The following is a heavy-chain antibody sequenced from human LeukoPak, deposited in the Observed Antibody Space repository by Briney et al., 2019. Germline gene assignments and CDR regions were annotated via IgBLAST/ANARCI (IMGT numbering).Heavy chain of an antibody. V-gene: IGHV5-51*01. CDR2: IYPGDSET. D-gene: IGHD3-3*01. Sequence: GESLKISCKGSGYSFTSYWIGWVRQMPGKGLEWMGIIYPGDSETRYRPSFQGQVTISADKSISTAYLQWSSLTASDTAMYSCARLYDFGFDYWGQGTLVTVSS. CDR1: GYSFTSYW. J-gene: IGHJ4*02. CDR3: ARLYDFGFDY.